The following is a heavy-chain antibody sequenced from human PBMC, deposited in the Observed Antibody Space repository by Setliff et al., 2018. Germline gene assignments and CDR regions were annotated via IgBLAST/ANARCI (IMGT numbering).Heavy chain of an antibody. CDR2: IYTSWST. D-gene: IGHD3-3*01. CDR1: GDSLDSIAEGNQF. Sequence: PSETLSLTCSVSGDSLDSIAEGNQFWSWIRQPAGQGLEWIGQIYTSWSTNYNPSLKSRVTISVDTSKNQFSLKLSSVTAADTAVYYCARMSGFLYIDVWGKGTTVTVSS. J-gene: IGHJ6*03. V-gene: IGHV4-61*09. CDR3: ARMSGFLYIDV.